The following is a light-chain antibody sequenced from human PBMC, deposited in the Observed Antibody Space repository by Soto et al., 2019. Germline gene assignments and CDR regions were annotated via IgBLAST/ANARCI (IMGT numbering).Light chain of an antibody. CDR3: CSYAGSYTWV. V-gene: IGLV2-11*02. Sequence: QSALTQPLSVSGSPGQSVTISCTGTSSDVGGYTYVSWYHQHPGKAPKLIIYGVSKRPSGVPDRFSGSKSGNTASLIISGLQTEDEADYYCCSYAGSYTWVFGGGTKVTVL. CDR1: SSDVGGYTY. CDR2: GVS. J-gene: IGLJ3*02.